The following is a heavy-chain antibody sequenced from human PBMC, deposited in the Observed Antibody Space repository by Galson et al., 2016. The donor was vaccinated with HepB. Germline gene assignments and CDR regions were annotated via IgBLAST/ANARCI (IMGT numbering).Heavy chain of an antibody. CDR2: IDPSDSYT. D-gene: IGHD6-19*01. CDR1: EHVFVTSW. Sequence: QSGAEVKKPGESLRLSCKASEHVFVTSWISWVRQMPGKGLEWMGRIDPSDSYTYYSPSFQGHVTLSVDKSISTAYLQWSSLKASDTALYYCATGLAVAGAFDIWGQGAMVTVAS. V-gene: IGHV5-10-1*01. J-gene: IGHJ3*02. CDR3: ATGLAVAGAFDI.